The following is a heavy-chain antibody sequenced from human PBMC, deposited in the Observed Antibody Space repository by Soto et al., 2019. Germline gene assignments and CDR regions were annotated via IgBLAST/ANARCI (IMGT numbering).Heavy chain of an antibody. CDR3: AIGGDSGWSPMDH. J-gene: IGHJ4*02. CDR2: VYSGGST. Sequence: EVQLVETGGGLIQPGGSLRLSCAASGLTVSRNYMSWVRQAPGKGLEWVSYVYSGGSTFYADYVKGRFTISRDKSNNTLYLQMNSLRAEDTAVYYCAIGGDSGWSPMDHWGQGTLVIVSS. V-gene: IGHV3-53*02. CDR1: GLTVSRNY. D-gene: IGHD6-19*01.